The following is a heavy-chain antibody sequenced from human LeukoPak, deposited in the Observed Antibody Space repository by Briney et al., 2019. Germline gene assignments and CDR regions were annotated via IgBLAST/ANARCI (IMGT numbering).Heavy chain of an antibody. D-gene: IGHD5-18*01. CDR2: IFYSGTT. V-gene: IGHV4-59*01. Sequence: PSETLSLTCTVSGGSISSYYWNWIRQPPGKGLEWIGYIFYSGTTKYDPSLKSRVTISVDRSRNLFSLKVRSVTAADTAVYFCARGTGVVPLATWGQGILVSVSS. CDR1: GGSISSYY. J-gene: IGHJ5*02. CDR3: ARGTGVVPLAT.